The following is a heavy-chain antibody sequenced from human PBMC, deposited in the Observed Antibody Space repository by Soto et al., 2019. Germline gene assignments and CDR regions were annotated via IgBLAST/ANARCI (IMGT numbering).Heavy chain of an antibody. CDR1: GYTFTSYG. CDR3: ARRANERWGSSSPSYWFDP. Sequence: QVPLVQSGAEVKKPGASVKVSCKASGYTFTSYGISWVRQAPGQGLEWMGWISAYNGNTNYAQKLQGRVTMTTDTSTSTAYMELRSLRSDDTAVYYCARRANERWGSSSPSYWFDPWGQGTLVTVSS. V-gene: IGHV1-18*01. CDR2: ISAYNGNT. J-gene: IGHJ5*02. D-gene: IGHD6-13*01.